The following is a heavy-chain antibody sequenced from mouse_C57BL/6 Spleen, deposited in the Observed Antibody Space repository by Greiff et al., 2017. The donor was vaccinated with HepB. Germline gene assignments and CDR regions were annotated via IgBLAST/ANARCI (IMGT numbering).Heavy chain of an antibody. Sequence: EVMLVESGEGLVKPGGSLKLSCAASGFTFSSYAMSWVRQTPEKRLEWVAYISSGGDYIYYADTVKGRFTISRDNARNTLYLQMSSLKSEDTAMYYCTRSFTTDYAMDYWGQGTSVTVSS. D-gene: IGHD2-12*01. V-gene: IGHV5-9-1*02. CDR2: ISSGGDYI. J-gene: IGHJ4*01. CDR1: GFTFSSYA. CDR3: TRSFTTDYAMDY.